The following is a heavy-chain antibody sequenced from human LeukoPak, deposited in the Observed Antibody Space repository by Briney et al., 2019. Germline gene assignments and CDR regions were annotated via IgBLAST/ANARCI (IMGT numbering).Heavy chain of an antibody. CDR3: ARHRPTWWQQLGSVDY. D-gene: IGHD6-13*01. V-gene: IGHV1-2*02. J-gene: IGHJ4*02. CDR1: GYTFTGYY. Sequence: ASVKGSCKASGYTFTGYYMHWVRQAPGQGLERMGGVNPNSGGTNYAQKVQGRVTMTRDTSISTAYMELSTLRSDGTAAYYCARHRPTWWQQLGSVDYWGQGTLVTVSS. CDR2: VNPNSGGT.